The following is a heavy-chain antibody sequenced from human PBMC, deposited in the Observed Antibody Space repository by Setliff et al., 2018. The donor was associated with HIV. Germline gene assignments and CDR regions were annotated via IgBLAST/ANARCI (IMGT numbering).Heavy chain of an antibody. CDR3: ASRDTSRYFDDY. V-gene: IGHV4-30-4*08. Sequence: PSETLSLTCSVSGDSISSGGHYWSWIRQSPGKGLEWNGYIHYSGSTYFNPSLKSRVSISTDTSKNQFSLKLTSVTAADTAVYYCASRDTSRYFDDYWGQGTLVTVSS. J-gene: IGHJ4*02. D-gene: IGHD3-22*01. CDR1: GDSISSGGHY. CDR2: IHYSGST.